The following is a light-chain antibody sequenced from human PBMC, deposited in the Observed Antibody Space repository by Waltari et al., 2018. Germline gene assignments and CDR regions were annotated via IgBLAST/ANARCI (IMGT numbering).Light chain of an antibody. CDR1: QSLLRGNGYNY. J-gene: IGKJ5*01. V-gene: IGKV2-28*01. Sequence: SCRSSQSLLRGNGYNYLDWYLQKPGQSPQLLIYLGSNRASGVPDRFSGSGSGTDLTLKISRVEAEDVGVYYCMQTLQTPFTFGQGTRLEIK. CDR2: LGS. CDR3: MQTLQTPFT.